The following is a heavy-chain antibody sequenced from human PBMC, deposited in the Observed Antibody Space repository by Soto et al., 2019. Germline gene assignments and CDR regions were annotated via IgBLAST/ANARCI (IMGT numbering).Heavy chain of an antibody. J-gene: IGHJ4*02. V-gene: IGHV3-33*01. CDR2: IWYDGSNK. CDR3: ARALIAAAGHSFDY. Sequence: QVQLVESGGGVVQPGRSLRLSCAASGFTFSSYGMHWVRQAPGKGLEWVAVIWYDGSNKYYADSVKGRFTISRDNXXNTLYLQMNSLRAEDTAVYYCARALIAAAGHSFDYWGQGTLVTVSS. CDR1: GFTFSSYG. D-gene: IGHD6-13*01.